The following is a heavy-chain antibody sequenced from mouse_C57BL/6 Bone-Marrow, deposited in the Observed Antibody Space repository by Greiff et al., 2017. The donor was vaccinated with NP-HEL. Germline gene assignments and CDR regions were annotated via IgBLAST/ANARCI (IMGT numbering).Heavy chain of an antibody. CDR1: GFNIKDDY. V-gene: IGHV14-4*01. CDR2: IDPETGDI. CDR3: TVVSGYFDY. Sequence: VQLKESGAELVRPGASVKLSCTASGFNIKDDYMHWVKQRPDKGLEWIGWIDPETGDIEYASKFQGKATITADTSSSTAYLQLSSLTSEDTAVYYCTVVSGYFDYWGQGTTLTVSS. D-gene: IGHD3-1*01. J-gene: IGHJ2*01.